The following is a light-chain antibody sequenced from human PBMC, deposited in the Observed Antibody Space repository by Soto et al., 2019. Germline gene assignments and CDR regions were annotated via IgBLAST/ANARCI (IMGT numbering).Light chain of an antibody. CDR1: QDISTS. CDR3: QQYNSRPYT. J-gene: IGKJ2*01. V-gene: IGKV1-33*01. CDR2: TVP. Sequence: DIPMTPSPSSLSASLGDRVTITCRASQDISTSLNWYQLNPGQAPNLLSHTVPNLETGVPSRFSGSGSGTVFTLTISALQPEDIATYDWQQYNSRPYTLGQGTRLE.